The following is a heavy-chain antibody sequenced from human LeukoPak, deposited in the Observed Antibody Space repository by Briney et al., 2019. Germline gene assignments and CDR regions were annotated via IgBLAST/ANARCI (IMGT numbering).Heavy chain of an antibody. D-gene: IGHD3-9*01. CDR3: ARGDYDILTGPGAFDI. CDR2: IYTSGST. J-gene: IGHJ3*02. Sequence: SETLSLTCTVSGGSISSGSYYWSWIRQPAGKGLEWIGRIYTSGSTNYNPSLKSRVTISVDTSKNQFSLKLSSVTAADTAVYYCARGDYDILTGPGAFDIWGQGTMVTVSS. V-gene: IGHV4-61*02. CDR1: GGSISSGSYY.